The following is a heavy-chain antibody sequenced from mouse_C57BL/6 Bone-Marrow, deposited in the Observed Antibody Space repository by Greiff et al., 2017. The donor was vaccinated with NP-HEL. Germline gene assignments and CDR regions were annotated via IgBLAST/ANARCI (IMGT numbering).Heavy chain of an antibody. J-gene: IGHJ2*01. Sequence: VQLQQSGPELVKPGASVKISCKASGYSFTDYNMNWVKQSNGKSLEWIGVITPNYGTTSYNQTFKGKATLTVEQSSSTAYMQLNSLPSEGAAVYYCSRWGDGYYVDYWGKGTTLTVSS. CDR2: ITPNYGTT. CDR1: GYSFTDYN. V-gene: IGHV1-39*01. D-gene: IGHD2-3*01. CDR3: SRWGDGYYVDY.